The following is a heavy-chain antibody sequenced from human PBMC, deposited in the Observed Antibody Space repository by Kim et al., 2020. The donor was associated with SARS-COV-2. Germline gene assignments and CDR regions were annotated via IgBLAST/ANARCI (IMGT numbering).Heavy chain of an antibody. D-gene: IGHD2-2*01. V-gene: IGHV1-2*02. J-gene: IGHJ4*02. CDR1: GYTFTGYY. Sequence: ASVKVSCKASGYTFTGYYMHWVRQAPGQGLEWMGWINPNSGGTNYAQKFQGRVTMTRDTSISTAYMELSRLRSDDTAVYYCARAFPYCSSTSCFADYWGQGTLVTVSS. CDR2: INPNSGGT. CDR3: ARAFPYCSSTSCFADY.